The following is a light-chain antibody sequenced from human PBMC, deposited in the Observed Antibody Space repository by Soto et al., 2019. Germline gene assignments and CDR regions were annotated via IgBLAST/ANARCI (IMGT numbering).Light chain of an antibody. CDR1: QSVLYSSNNKNY. Sequence: DIVMTQSPDSLAVSLGERATINCKSSQSVLYSSNNKNYLAWYQQKPGQPXKXXIYWASTRESGVPDRFSGSGSGTDLTLTISSLQAEDVAVYYCQQYYSTPRTFGQGTKVDIK. J-gene: IGKJ1*01. V-gene: IGKV4-1*01. CDR3: QQYYSTPRT. CDR2: WAS.